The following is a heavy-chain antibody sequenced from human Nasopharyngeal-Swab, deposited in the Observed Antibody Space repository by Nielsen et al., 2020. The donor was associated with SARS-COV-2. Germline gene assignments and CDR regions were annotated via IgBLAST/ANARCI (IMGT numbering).Heavy chain of an antibody. Sequence: WIRQAPWKGLEWIGYIYYSGSTNYNPSLKSRVTISVDTSKNQFSLKLSSVTAADTAVYYCARVEGGFYRPYYYGMDVWGQGTTVTVSS. CDR2: IYYSGST. J-gene: IGHJ6*02. D-gene: IGHD3-16*01. V-gene: IGHV4-59*01. CDR3: ARVEGGFYRPYYYGMDV.